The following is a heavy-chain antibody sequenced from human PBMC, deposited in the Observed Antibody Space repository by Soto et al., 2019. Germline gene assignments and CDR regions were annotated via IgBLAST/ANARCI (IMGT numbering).Heavy chain of an antibody. V-gene: IGHV4-39*01. CDR3: ASTGDYGSGSYYSGSYYYGMDV. D-gene: IGHD3-10*01. Sequence: SETLSLTCTVSGGSISSSSYYWGWIRQPPGKGLEWIGSIYYSGSTYYNPSLKSRVTISVDTSKNQFSLRLSSVTAADTAVYYCASTGDYGSGSYYSGSYYYGMDVWGQGTTVTVSS. CDR2: IYYSGST. J-gene: IGHJ6*02. CDR1: GGSISSSSYY.